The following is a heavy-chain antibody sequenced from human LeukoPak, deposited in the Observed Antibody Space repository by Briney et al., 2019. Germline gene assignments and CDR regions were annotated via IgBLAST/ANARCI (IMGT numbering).Heavy chain of an antibody. D-gene: IGHD2-15*01. CDR1: GGSISSNSYY. CDR2: IYYSGST. V-gene: IGHV4-39*01. Sequence: PSETLSLTCTVSGGSISSNSYYWGWIRQPPGKGLEWIGNIYYSGSTYCNPSLKSRVTISVDTSKNQFSLKLSSVTAADTAMYYCARRGSGNGGTYAGMDVWGQGTSVTVSS. J-gene: IGHJ6*02. CDR3: ARRGSGNGGTYAGMDV.